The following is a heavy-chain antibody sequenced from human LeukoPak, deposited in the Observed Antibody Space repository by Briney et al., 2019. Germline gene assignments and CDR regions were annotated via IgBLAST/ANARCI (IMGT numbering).Heavy chain of an antibody. CDR3: AKSIPSHVAFDI. V-gene: IGHV3-48*01. CDR2: ISSSSSTI. J-gene: IGHJ3*02. Sequence: GGSLRLSCAASGFTFSSYSMNWVRQAPGKGLEWVSYISSSSSTIYYADSVKGRFTISRDNAKNSLYLQMNSLRAEDTAVYYCAKSIPSHVAFDIWGQGTMVTVSS. CDR1: GFTFSSYS. D-gene: IGHD2-21*01.